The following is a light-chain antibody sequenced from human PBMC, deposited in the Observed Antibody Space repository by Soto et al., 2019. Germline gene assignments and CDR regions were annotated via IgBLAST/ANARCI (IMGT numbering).Light chain of an antibody. CDR1: QSVSSY. CDR3: LQRSGWPWT. J-gene: IGKJ1*01. V-gene: IGKV3-11*01. CDR2: DAS. Sequence: EIVLTQSPATLSLSPGERATLSCRASQSVSSYVAWYQQKPGQAPRLLMYDASNRATDIPARFSGSGSGKNFTLTISSLEPEDFSVYYCLQRSGWPWTFGQGTKVEI.